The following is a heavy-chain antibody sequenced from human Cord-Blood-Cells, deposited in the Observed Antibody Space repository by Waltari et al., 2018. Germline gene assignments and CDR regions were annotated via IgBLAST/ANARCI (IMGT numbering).Heavy chain of an antibody. CDR3: ARDPPGKQWLVPDY. V-gene: IGHV3-30*04. D-gene: IGHD6-19*01. Sequence: QVQLVESGGGVVQPGRSLRLSCAASGFSFSSYAMLWVRQAPGKGLEWVAVISYDGSNKYYADSVKGRFTISRDNSKNTLYLQMNSLRAEDTAVYYCARDPPGKQWLVPDYWGQGTLVTVSS. CDR1: GFSFSSYA. CDR2: ISYDGSNK. J-gene: IGHJ4*02.